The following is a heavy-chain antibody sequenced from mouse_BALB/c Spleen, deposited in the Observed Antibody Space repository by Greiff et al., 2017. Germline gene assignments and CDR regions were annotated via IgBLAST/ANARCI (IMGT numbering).Heavy chain of an antibody. Sequence: QVQLQQSGAELVKPGASVKLSCTPSGYTFTSYWIQWVKQRPGQGLGWIGEIFPGTGTTYYNEKFKGKATLTIDTSSSTAYMQLSSLTAEDAAVYFCARRGDYGPDYWGQGTTRTVAS. V-gene: IGHV1S132*01. CDR3: ARRGDYGPDY. J-gene: IGHJ2*01. CDR1: GYTFTSYW. CDR2: IFPGTGTT. D-gene: IGHD1-1*02.